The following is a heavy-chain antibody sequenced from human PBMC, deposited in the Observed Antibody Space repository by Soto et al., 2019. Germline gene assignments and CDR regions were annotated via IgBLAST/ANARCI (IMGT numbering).Heavy chain of an antibody. CDR1: GFNFSSYG. CDR2: TWYDGSNK. V-gene: IGHV3-33*01. D-gene: IGHD5-18*01. J-gene: IGHJ3*01. CDR3: GREDTALVGNAFDV. Sequence: QVQLVESGGGVVQPGRSLRLSCGASGFNFSSYGMHWVRQAPGKGMVWVAVTWYDGSNKYYADSVKGRFTMSRDNSKNTLYLQTNTLRAEDTAVYYCGREDTALVGNAFDVWGPGTTVSVSS.